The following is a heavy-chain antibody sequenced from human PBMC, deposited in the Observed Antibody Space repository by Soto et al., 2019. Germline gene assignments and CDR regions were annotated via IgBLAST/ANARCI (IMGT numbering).Heavy chain of an antibody. Sequence: SVTLCLTCTVSGGSISSYYWSCIRQPPGKRLEWIGYIYYSGSTNYNPSLKSRVTISVDTSKNQFSLKLSSVTAADTAVYYCARKDPVTTPFHFDYWGQGTLGTVSS. J-gene: IGHJ4*02. D-gene: IGHD4-17*01. V-gene: IGHV4-59*01. CDR3: ARKDPVTTPFHFDY. CDR2: IYYSGST. CDR1: GGSISSYY.